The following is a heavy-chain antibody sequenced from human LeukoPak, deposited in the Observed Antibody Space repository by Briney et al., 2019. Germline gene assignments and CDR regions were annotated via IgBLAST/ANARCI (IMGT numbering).Heavy chain of an antibody. D-gene: IGHD2-15*01. CDR1: GGSISSYY. J-gene: IGHJ3*02. V-gene: IGHV4-59*08. Sequence: SETLSLTCTVSGGSISSYYWSWIRQSPGKGLEWIGYIYYSGSTNYNPSLKSRVTISVDTSKNQFSLKLSSVTAADTAVYYCARRVEGAFDIWGQGTMVTVSS. CDR2: IYYSGST. CDR3: ARRVEGAFDI.